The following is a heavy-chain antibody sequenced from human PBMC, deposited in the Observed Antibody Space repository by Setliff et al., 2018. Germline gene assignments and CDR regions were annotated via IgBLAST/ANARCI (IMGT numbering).Heavy chain of an antibody. V-gene: IGHV4-59*02. Sequence: PSETLSLTCTVSGGSVRSHYWSWIRHSPGKGLEWIGFIFYSGDTKSNPSLKSRVTMSVDTSKTQFSLKLNSMTTADTAVYYCARGGTYRYFDYWGQGALVTVSS. CDR3: ARGGTYRYFDY. J-gene: IGHJ4*02. CDR2: IFYSGDT. CDR1: GGSVRSHY.